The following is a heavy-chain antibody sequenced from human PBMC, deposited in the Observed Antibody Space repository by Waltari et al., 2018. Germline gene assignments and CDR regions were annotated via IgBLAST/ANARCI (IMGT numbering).Heavy chain of an antibody. CDR1: GYTFTGYY. CDR3: ARDLGSDYGNRDY. Sequence: QVHLVQSGAEVKKPGASVKVSCKASGYTFTGYYIQWVRRAPGQGCEWMGRNNPNSGDTNYEQKFQGRVTLTRDTSINTAYMELSSLKADDTAVYYCARDLGSDYGNRDYWGQGTLVTVPS. D-gene: IGHD4-17*01. V-gene: IGHV1-2*06. CDR2: NNPNSGDT. J-gene: IGHJ4*02.